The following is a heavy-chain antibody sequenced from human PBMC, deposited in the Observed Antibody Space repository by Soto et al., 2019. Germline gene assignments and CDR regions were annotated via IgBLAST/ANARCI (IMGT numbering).Heavy chain of an antibody. CDR1: GFTFSSYS. D-gene: IGHD1-1*01. CDR3: AREVQLERPYYYGMDV. Sequence: PGGSLRLSCAASGFTFSSYSMNWVRQAPGKGLEWVSYISSSSSTIYYADSVKGRFTISRDNAKNSLYLQMNSLRAEDTAVYYCAREVQLERPYYYGMDVWGQGTTVTVSS. CDR2: ISSSSSTI. J-gene: IGHJ6*02. V-gene: IGHV3-48*01.